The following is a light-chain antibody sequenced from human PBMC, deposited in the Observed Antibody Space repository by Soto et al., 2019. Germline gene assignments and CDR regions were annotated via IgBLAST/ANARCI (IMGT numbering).Light chain of an antibody. CDR3: QKYDRAPRT. CDR1: HAISNY. V-gene: IGKV1-27*01. CDR2: AAS. J-gene: IGKJ1*01. Sequence: DIQMTQSPPSLSASVGDRVTITCRASHAISNYLAWYQQKPGKVPELLIYAASTLQEGVPSRFSGSGSGTDFTLTISSLQPEDVATYYCQKYDRAPRTFGQGTKVEIK.